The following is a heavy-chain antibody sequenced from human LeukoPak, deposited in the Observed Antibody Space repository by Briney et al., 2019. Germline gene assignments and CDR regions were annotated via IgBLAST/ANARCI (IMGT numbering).Heavy chain of an antibody. J-gene: IGHJ5*02. CDR2: ISGYNSKT. V-gene: IGHV1-18*01. CDR3: ARAYSSSWYYNWFDP. Sequence: GASVKVSCRTSGYSFINYGITWVRQAPGQGLEWMGWISGYNSKTFYAQKFQGRVTMTTDTSTTTVYMEVRSLRSDDTAMYYCARAYSSSWYYNWFDPWGQGTLVTVSS. CDR1: GYSFINYG. D-gene: IGHD6-13*01.